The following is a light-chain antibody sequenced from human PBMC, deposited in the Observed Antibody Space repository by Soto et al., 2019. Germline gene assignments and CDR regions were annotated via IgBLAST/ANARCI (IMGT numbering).Light chain of an antibody. V-gene: IGKV3-15*01. CDR3: QQRSNWPIA. J-gene: IGKJ5*01. CDR2: GAS. Sequence: EIGMTQSPATRSVSPGERATLSCRASQSVSSNLACYQQKPGQAPRLLIYGASTRATGIPARFSGSGSGTDFTLTISSLEPEDFAVYYCQQRSNWPIAFGQGTRLEI. CDR1: QSVSSN.